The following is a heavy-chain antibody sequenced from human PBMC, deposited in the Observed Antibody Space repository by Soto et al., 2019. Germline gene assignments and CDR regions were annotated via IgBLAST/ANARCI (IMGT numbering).Heavy chain of an antibody. Sequence: PSETLSLTCTVSGGSISSYYWSWIRQPPGKGLEWIGYIYYSGSTNYNPSLKSRVTISVDTSKNQFSLKLSSVTAADTAVYYCARTIVVVTAISRDGMDVWGQGTKVTVSS. CDR1: GGSISSYY. V-gene: IGHV4-59*01. CDR3: ARTIVVVTAISRDGMDV. CDR2: IYYSGST. J-gene: IGHJ6*02. D-gene: IGHD2-21*02.